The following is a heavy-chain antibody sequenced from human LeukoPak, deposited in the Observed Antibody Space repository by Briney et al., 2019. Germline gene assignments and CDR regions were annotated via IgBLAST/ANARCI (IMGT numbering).Heavy chain of an antibody. Sequence: GGSLRLSCAASGFTVSSNYMSWVRQAPEKGLEWVSVIYSGGGTYYADSVKGRFTISRDNSKNTLYLQMSSLRAEDTAVYYCARNWGMGAFDIWGQGTMVTVSS. CDR2: IYSGGGT. J-gene: IGHJ3*02. CDR1: GFTVSSNY. V-gene: IGHV3-53*01. D-gene: IGHD7-27*01. CDR3: ARNWGMGAFDI.